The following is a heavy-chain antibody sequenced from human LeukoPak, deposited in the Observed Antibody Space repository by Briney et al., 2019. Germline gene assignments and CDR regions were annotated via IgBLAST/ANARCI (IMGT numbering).Heavy chain of an antibody. CDR3: ANLECY. CDR2: ISWNSGSI. CDR1: GFTFDDYA. Sequence: GRSLRLSCAASGFTFDDYAMHWVRQAPGKGLEWVSGISWNSGSIGYADSVKGRFTISRDNAKNSLYLQMNSLRAEDTALYYCANLECYWGQGTLVTVSS. V-gene: IGHV3-9*01. J-gene: IGHJ4*02. D-gene: IGHD3-3*01.